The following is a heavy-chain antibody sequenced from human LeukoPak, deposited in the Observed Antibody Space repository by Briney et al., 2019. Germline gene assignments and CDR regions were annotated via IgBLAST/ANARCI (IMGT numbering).Heavy chain of an antibody. CDR3: ARAGWESYYYMDV. V-gene: IGHV3-11*04. CDR2: ISSSGSTI. J-gene: IGHJ6*03. Sequence: GGSLRLSCAASGFTFSDYYMSWIRQAPGKGLEWVSYISSSGSTIYYADSVKGRFTISRDNSKSTLYLQMNSLRAEDTAVYYCARAGWESYYYMDVWGKGTTVTVSS. CDR1: GFTFSDYY. D-gene: IGHD1-26*01.